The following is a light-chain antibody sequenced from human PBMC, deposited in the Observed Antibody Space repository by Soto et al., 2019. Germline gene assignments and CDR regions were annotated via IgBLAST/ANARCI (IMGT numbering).Light chain of an antibody. CDR3: CSYTSSTTPL. CDR2: EVS. V-gene: IGLV2-14*01. J-gene: IGLJ2*01. Sequence: QSALTQPASVSGSPGQSITISCTGTSSDVGGYKFVSWYQQHPGTAPKLMIYEVSNRPSGVSNRFSGSKSGNTASLTISGLQAEDEADYYCCSYTSSTTPLFGGGTKLTVL. CDR1: SSDVGGYKF.